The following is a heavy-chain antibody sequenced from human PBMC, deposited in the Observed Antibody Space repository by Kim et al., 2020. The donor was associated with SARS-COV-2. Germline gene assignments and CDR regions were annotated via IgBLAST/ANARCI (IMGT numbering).Heavy chain of an antibody. J-gene: IGHJ4*02. D-gene: IGHD2-21*02. Sequence: HTTHESRVTILVDTSSNQCTLKLSSVTAADTAVYYCARRGEYGGNSFDYWGQGTLVTVSS. V-gene: IGHV4-34*13. CDR3: ARRGEYGGNSFDY.